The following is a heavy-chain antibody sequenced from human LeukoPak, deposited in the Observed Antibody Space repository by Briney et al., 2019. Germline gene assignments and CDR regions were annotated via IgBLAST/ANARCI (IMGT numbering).Heavy chain of an antibody. V-gene: IGHV3-64*02. CDR3: ARSSGSYGPFEF. Sequence: GGSLRLSCAASGFTFSSHPMHWVRQAPGRGLEYVSRISSNGGSTYYADSVKGRFVISRDNSDNTMYLQMGSLRTEDIAVYYCARSSGSYGPFEFWGQGALVTVSS. CDR2: ISSNGGST. J-gene: IGHJ4*02. CDR1: GFTFSSHP. D-gene: IGHD1-26*01.